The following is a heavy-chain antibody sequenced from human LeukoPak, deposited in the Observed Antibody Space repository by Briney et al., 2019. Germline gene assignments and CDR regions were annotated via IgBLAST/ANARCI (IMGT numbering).Heavy chain of an antibody. J-gene: IGHJ4*02. Sequence: GGTLRLSCTASGFTFGDYAMSWIRQAPGKGLEWVGFIRSKAYGETADYAASVKGRFTISRDDSKAIAYLQMNSLKTEDTAVYHCTRDRGAYNLYDYWGQGTLVTASS. CDR2: IRSKAYGETA. CDR3: TRDRGAYNLYDY. V-gene: IGHV3-49*03. CDR1: GFTFGDYA. D-gene: IGHD1-1*01.